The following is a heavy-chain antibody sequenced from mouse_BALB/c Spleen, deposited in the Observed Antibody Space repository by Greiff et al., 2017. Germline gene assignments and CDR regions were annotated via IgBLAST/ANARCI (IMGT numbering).Heavy chain of an antibody. CDR3: TRSGTTVGYYFDY. Sequence: QVQLQQSGAELVKPGASVKLSCKASGYTFTSYYMYWVKQRPGQGLEWIGEINPSNGGTNFNEKFKSKATLTVDKSSSTAYMQLSSLTSEDSAVYYCTRSGTTVGYYFDYWGQGTTLTVSS. D-gene: IGHD1-1*01. CDR2: INPSNGGT. CDR1: GYTFTSYY. V-gene: IGHV1S81*02. J-gene: IGHJ2*01.